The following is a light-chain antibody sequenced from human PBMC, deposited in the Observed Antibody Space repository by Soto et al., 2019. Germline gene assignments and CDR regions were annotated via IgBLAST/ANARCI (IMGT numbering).Light chain of an antibody. CDR3: NSYTTTTTQV. CDR1: SSDVGGYNF. V-gene: IGLV2-14*01. Sequence: QSALTQPASVSGSPGQSITISCTGTSSDVGGYNFVSWYQQHPGKAPKLLIYDVTTRPSGVSNRFSGSKSGNTASLTISGLQAEDEGDYYCNSYTTTTTQVFGPGTKVTVL. J-gene: IGLJ1*01. CDR2: DVT.